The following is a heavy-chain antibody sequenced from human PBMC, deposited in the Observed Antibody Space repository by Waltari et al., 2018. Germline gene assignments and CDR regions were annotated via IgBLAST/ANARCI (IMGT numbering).Heavy chain of an antibody. V-gene: IGHV2-5*02. CDR3: AHRLIGSNTWDYGAFDI. CDR2: TSWDNDK. Sequence: QITLKETGPTLVQPTQTLALTCTFSGFSLTTSGVAVGWIRQPPGKALEWLVHTSWDNDKRYNPSLKSRITIIKDTSKNQVILIMTNTDPVDTGTYFCAHRLIGSNTWDYGAFDIWGQGTVVTVSS. CDR1: GFSLTTSGVA. J-gene: IGHJ3*02. D-gene: IGHD3-10*01.